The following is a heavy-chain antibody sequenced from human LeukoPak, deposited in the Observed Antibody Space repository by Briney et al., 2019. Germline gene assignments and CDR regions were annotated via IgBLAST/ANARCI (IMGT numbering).Heavy chain of an antibody. CDR3: AREDTGVAFDI. J-gene: IGHJ3*02. Sequence: GGSLRLSCAASGFTFSSYGMHWVRQAPGKGLEWVAVIWYDGSKKNYADSVKGRFTISRDNSKNTLYLQMNSLRAEDTAVYYCAREDTGVAFDIWGQGTTVTV. CDR1: GFTFSSYG. D-gene: IGHD2-8*01. CDR2: IWYDGSKK. V-gene: IGHV3-33*01.